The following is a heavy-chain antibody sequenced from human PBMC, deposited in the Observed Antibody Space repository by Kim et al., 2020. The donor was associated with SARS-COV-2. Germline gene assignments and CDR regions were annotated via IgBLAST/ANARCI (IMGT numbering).Heavy chain of an antibody. CDR3: AKGRVPAAHYYYYYGMDV. J-gene: IGHJ6*02. D-gene: IGHD2-2*01. V-gene: IGHV3-23*01. Sequence: KGRFTISRDNSKNTLYLQMNSLRAEDTAVYYCAKGRVPAAHYYYYYGMDVWGQGTTVTVSS.